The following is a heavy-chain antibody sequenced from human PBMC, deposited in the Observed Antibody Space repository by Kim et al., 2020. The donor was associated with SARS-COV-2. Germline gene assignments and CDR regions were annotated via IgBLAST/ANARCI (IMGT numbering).Heavy chain of an antibody. J-gene: IGHJ5*02. CDR3: ARSSSSWYNWFDP. CDR2: IIPIFGTA. CDR1: GGTFSSYA. D-gene: IGHD6-13*01. V-gene: IGHV1-69*13. Sequence: SVKVSCKASGGTFSSYAISWVRQAPGQGLEWMGGIIPIFGTANYAQKFQGRVTITADESTSTAYMELSSLRSEDTAVYYCARSSSSWYNWFDPWSQGTLVTVSS.